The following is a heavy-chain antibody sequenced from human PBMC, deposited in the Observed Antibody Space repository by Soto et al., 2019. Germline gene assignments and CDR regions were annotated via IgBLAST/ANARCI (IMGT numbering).Heavy chain of an antibody. CDR3: ARVIVATKTYYYYGMDV. CDR1: GGTFSSYA. V-gene: IGHV1-69*01. J-gene: IGHJ6*02. CDR2: IIPIFGTA. D-gene: IGHD5-12*01. Sequence: QVQLVQSGAEVQKPGSSVKVSCKASGGTFSSYAISWVRQAPGQGLEWMGGIIPIFGTANYAQKFQGRVTITADESTSTAYMELSSLRSEDTAVYYCARVIVATKTYYYYGMDVWGQGTTVTVSS.